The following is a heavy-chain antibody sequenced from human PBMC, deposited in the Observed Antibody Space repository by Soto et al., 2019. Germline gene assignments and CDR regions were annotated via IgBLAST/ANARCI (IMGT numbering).Heavy chain of an antibody. CDR1: GGTFSSYA. Sequence: GASVKVSCKASGGTFSSYAISWVRQAPGQGLEWMGGIIPIFGTANYAQKFQGRVTITADKSTSTAYMELSSLRSEDTAVYYCARSRDGYTPRFYYYYGMDVWGQGTTVTVS. D-gene: IGHD2-2*02. CDR3: ARSRDGYTPRFYYYYGMDV. V-gene: IGHV1-69*06. J-gene: IGHJ6*02. CDR2: IIPIFGTA.